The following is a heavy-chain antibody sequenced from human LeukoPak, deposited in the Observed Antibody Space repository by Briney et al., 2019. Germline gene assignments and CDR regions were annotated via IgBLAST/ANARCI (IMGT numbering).Heavy chain of an antibody. CDR1: GGTFSSYA. Sequence: ASVKVSCKASGGTFSSYAISWVRQAPGQGLVWMGRIIPILGIANYAQKFQGRVTITADKSTSTAYMELSSLRSEDTAVYYCARARYSGYDFGSSQDYWGQGTLVTVSS. CDR2: IIPILGIA. D-gene: IGHD5-12*01. V-gene: IGHV1-69*04. J-gene: IGHJ4*02. CDR3: ARARYSGYDFGSSQDY.